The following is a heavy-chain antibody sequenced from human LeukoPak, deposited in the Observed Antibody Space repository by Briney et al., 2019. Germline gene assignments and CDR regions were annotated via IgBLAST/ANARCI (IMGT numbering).Heavy chain of an antibody. V-gene: IGHV1-2*02. D-gene: IGHD2-2*01. J-gene: IGHJ6*03. CDR2: INPNSGGT. CDR3: ARGSSRYCSSTSCHYYYYYMDV. Sequence: ASVKVSCKASGYTFTGYYMHWVRQAPGQGLEWMGWINPNSGGTNYAQKFQGRVTITRNTSISTAYMELSSLRSEDTAVCYCARGSSRYCSSTSCHYYYYYMDVWGKGTTVTVSS. CDR1: GYTFTGYY.